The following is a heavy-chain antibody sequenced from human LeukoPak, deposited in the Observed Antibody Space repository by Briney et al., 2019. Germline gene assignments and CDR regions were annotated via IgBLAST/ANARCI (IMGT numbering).Heavy chain of an antibody. D-gene: IGHD2-21*02. Sequence: SETLSLTCTVSGGSISSSSYYWGWIRQPPGKGLERIGSIYYSGSTYYNPSLKSRVTISVDTSKNQFSLKLSSVTAADTAVYLWARHAGTGGGDDLDYWGQGTLVTVSS. J-gene: IGHJ4*02. CDR2: IYYSGST. V-gene: IGHV4-39*01. CDR3: ARHAGTGGGDDLDY. CDR1: GGSISSSSYY.